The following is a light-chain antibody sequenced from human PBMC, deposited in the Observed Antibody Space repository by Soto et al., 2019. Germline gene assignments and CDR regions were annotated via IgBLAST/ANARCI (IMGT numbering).Light chain of an antibody. J-gene: IGKJ4*01. CDR2: GAS. Sequence: EKGLTQSPGTLSLSPGERATLSCRASQSVSSSYLAWYQQKPGQAPRLLIYGASSRATGIPDRFSGSGSGTDFTLTISRLEPEDFAVYYCQQYGSSPLTFGGGTKVDIK. V-gene: IGKV3-20*01. CDR3: QQYGSSPLT. CDR1: QSVSSSY.